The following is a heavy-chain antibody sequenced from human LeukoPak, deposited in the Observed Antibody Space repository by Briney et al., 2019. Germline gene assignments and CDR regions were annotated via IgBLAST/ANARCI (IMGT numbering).Heavy chain of an antibody. D-gene: IGHD6-19*01. Sequence: GGSLRLSCAASGFTFNSYAMYWVRQAPGKGLEWVSGISGSGGSTYHADSVKGRFSISRDNSRNTVFLQMHSLRAEDTSLYYCAKTTAGYSSGRYPGWPVDYWGQGTLVTVSS. CDR3: AKTTAGYSSGRYPGWPVDY. V-gene: IGHV3-23*01. CDR1: GFTFNSYA. J-gene: IGHJ4*02. CDR2: ISGSGGST.